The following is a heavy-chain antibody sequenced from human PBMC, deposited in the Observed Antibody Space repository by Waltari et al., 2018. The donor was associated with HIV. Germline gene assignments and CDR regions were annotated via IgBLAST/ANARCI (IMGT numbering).Heavy chain of an antibody. V-gene: IGHV4-39*01. CDR1: GGSISSSSYY. CDR3: ARLPARLNYYYGMDV. CDR2: IYYSGST. D-gene: IGHD6-6*01. J-gene: IGHJ6*02. Sequence: QLQLQESGPGLVKPSETLSLTCTVSGGSISSSSYYWGWIRQPPGKGLEWIGSIYYSGSTYYNPSLKSRVTISVDTSKNQFSLKRSSVTAADTAVYYCARLPARLNYYYGMDVWGQGTTVTVSS.